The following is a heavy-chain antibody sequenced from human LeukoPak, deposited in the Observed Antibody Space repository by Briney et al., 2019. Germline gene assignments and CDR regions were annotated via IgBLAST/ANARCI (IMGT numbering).Heavy chain of an antibody. CDR3: ATTKGQGDAFDI. CDR2: IIPIFGTA. J-gene: IGHJ3*02. V-gene: IGHV1-69*13. Sequence: SVKVSCKASGGTFSSYAISWVRQAPGQGLEWMGGIIPIFGTANYAQKFQGRVTITADESTSTAYMELSSLRSEDTAVYYCATTKGQGDAFDIWGQGTMVTVSS. CDR1: GGTFSSYA.